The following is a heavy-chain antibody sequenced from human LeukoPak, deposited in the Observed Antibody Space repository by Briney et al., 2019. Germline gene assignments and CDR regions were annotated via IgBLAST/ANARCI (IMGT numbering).Heavy chain of an antibody. D-gene: IGHD6-13*01. CDR2: IYTSGST. CDR1: GGSISSYY. Sequence: KPSETLSLTCTVSGGSISSYYWSWIRQPAGKGLEWIGRIYTSGSTNYNPSLKSRVTMSVDTSKNQFSLKPSSVTAADTAVYYCARDSTSSSSWYDYYYGMDVWGQGTTVTVSS. V-gene: IGHV4-4*07. J-gene: IGHJ6*02. CDR3: ARDSTSSSSWYDYYYGMDV.